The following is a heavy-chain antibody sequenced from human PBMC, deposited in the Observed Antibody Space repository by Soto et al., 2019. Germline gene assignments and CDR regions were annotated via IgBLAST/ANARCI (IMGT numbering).Heavy chain of an antibody. CDR3: ARSFGWYAIDY. D-gene: IGHD6-19*01. V-gene: IGHV4-4*02. J-gene: IGHJ4*02. Sequence: QVLLQESGPGLVQPSGTLSLSCAVSGGSISSSHFWGWVRQPPGKGLEWVGDISHSGRVNYNPSLKSRVTISIDKSKNQFSLKLNSVTAADTAVYDWARSFGWYAIDYWGQGTLVIVSS. CDR2: ISHSGRV. CDR1: GGSISSSHF.